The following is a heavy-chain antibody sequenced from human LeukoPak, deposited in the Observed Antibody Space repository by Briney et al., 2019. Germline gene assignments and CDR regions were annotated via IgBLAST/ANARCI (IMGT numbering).Heavy chain of an antibody. CDR2: MNPNSGNT. CDR1: GYTFTSYD. D-gene: IGHD3-10*01. CDR3: ARGRVWFGELLNNWFDP. J-gene: IGHJ5*02. V-gene: IGHV1-8*01. Sequence: GASVKVSCKXSGYTFTSYDINWVQQATGQGLEWMGRMNPNSGNTGYAQKFQGRVTMTRNTSISTAYMELSSLRSEDTAVYYCARGRVWFGELLNNWFDPWGQGTLVTVSS.